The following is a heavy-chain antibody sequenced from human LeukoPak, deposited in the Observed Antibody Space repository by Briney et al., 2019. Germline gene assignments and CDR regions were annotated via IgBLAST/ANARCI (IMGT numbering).Heavy chain of an antibody. V-gene: IGHV4-39*07. Sequence: SETLSLTCTVSGGSISSSSYYWGWIRQPPGKGLEWIGSIYYSGSTYYNPSLKSRVTISVDTSKNQFSLKLSSVTAADTAVYYCARGTQLWSGGWFDPWGQGTLVTVSS. CDR2: IYYSGST. CDR3: ARGTQLWSGGWFDP. CDR1: GGSISSSSYY. D-gene: IGHD5-18*01. J-gene: IGHJ5*02.